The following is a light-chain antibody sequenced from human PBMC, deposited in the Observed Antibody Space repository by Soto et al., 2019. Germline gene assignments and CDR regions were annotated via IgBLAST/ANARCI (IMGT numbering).Light chain of an antibody. V-gene: IGKV1-39*01. J-gene: IGKJ1*01. CDR3: QQSYSTPQT. CDR1: QSISSY. Sequence: DIQMTQSPPSLSASVGDRVTITCRASQSISSYLNWYQQKPGKAPKLLIYAASSLQSGVPSRFSGSGSGTDFTLTISSLQPEDFATYYCQQSYSTPQTFGQGPKVDIK. CDR2: AAS.